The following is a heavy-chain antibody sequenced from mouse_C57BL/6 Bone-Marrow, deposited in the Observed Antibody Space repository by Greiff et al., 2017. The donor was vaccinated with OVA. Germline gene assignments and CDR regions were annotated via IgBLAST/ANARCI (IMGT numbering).Heavy chain of an antibody. CDR2: IYPRDGST. Sequence: VQLVESDAELVKPGASVKISCKVSGYTFTDHTIHWMKQRPEQGLEWIGYIYPRDGSTKYNEKFKGKATLTADKSSSTAYMQLNSLTSEDSAVYFCARDINYYGSSLYYFDYWGQGTTLTVSS. CDR3: ARDINYYGSSLYYFDY. CDR1: GYTFTDHT. D-gene: IGHD1-1*01. J-gene: IGHJ2*01. V-gene: IGHV1-78*01.